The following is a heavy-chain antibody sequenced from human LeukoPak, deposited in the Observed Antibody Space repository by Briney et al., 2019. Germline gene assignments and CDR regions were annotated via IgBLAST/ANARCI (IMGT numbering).Heavy chain of an antibody. CDR3: ARVGSAYGDPLEYDY. D-gene: IGHD4-17*01. CDR2: ISAHSGKT. CDR1: GYSFTKFG. V-gene: IGHV1-18*01. Sequence: VSVRVSCNVSGYSFTKFGISWVRQAPGQGLEWMGWISAHSGKTNYAPRLQDRVTMTTDTSTSAAYMELRSLTSDDTAIYYCARVGSAYGDPLEYDYWGQGTLVIVSS. J-gene: IGHJ4*02.